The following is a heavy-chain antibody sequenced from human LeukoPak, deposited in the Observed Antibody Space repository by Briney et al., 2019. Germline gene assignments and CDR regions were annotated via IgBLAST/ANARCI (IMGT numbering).Heavy chain of an antibody. CDR1: GFTFSSYG. D-gene: IGHD3-22*01. V-gene: IGHV3-30*18. CDR3: VKGQRYYYDNSGYYSDYFDY. Sequence: GRSLRLSCAVSGFTFSSYGMYWVRQAPGKGLEWVAVISYDGSNKYYVDSVKGRFTISRDNYKNTLYLQMNSLRAEDTAVFYCVKGQRYYYDNSGYYSDYFDYWGQGTLVTVSS. J-gene: IGHJ4*02. CDR2: ISYDGSNK.